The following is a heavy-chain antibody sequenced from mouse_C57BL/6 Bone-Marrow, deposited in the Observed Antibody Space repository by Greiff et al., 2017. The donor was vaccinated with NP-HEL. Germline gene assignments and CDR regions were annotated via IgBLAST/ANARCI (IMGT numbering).Heavy chain of an antibody. J-gene: IGHJ2*01. D-gene: IGHD1-2*01. CDR2: ISNGGGST. CDR1: GFTFSDYY. Sequence: EVNVVDSGGGLVQPGGSLKLSCAASGFTFSDYYMYWVRQTPEKRLEWVAYISNGGGSTYYPDTVKGRFTISRDNAKNTLYLQMSRLKSEDTAMYYCARQDGDYWGQGTTLTVSS. V-gene: IGHV5-12*01. CDR3: ARQDGDY.